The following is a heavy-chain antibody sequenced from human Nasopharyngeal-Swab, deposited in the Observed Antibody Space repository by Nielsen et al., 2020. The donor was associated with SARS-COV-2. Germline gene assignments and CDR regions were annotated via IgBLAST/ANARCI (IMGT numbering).Heavy chain of an antibody. CDR1: GFTFSSYW. Sequence: GESLKISCAASGFTFSSYWMSWVRQAPGKGLEWVASRKQDGSEKYYVDSVKGRFTISRDNAKNSLYLQMNSLRAEDTAVYYCAKRGYGYVNKFDLWGQGTLVTVSS. V-gene: IGHV3-7*03. J-gene: IGHJ4*02. CDR2: RKQDGSEK. D-gene: IGHD5-18*01. CDR3: AKRGYGYVNKFDL.